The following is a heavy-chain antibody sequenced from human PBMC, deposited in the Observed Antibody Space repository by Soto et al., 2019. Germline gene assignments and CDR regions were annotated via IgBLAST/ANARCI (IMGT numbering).Heavy chain of an antibody. V-gene: IGHV1-3*01. Sequence: GASVKVSCKASRYTFTSYAMHSARQAPGQRLEWMGWINAGNGNTKYSQKFQGRVTITRDTSASTAYMELSSLRSEDTAVYYCARDGSSSWDAFDIWGQGTTVTVSS. CDR1: RYTFTSYA. J-gene: IGHJ3*02. CDR3: ARDGSSSWDAFDI. CDR2: INAGNGNT. D-gene: IGHD6-13*01.